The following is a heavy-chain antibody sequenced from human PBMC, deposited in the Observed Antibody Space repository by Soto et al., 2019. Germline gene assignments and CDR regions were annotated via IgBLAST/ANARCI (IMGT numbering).Heavy chain of an antibody. CDR2: IWYDGSNK. J-gene: IGHJ6*02. CDR1: GFTFSSYG. Sequence: QVQLVESGGGVVQPGRSLRLSCAASGFTFSSYGMHWVRQAPGKGLEWVAVIWYDGSNKYYADSVKGRFTISRDNSKNTLYLQMNSLRAEDTAVYYCARVGRLVGATPLADYYYGMDVWGQGTTVTVSS. V-gene: IGHV3-30*19. D-gene: IGHD1-26*01. CDR3: ARVGRLVGATPLADYYYGMDV.